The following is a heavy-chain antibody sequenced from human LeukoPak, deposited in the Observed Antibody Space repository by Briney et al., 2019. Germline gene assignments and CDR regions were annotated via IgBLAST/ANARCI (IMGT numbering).Heavy chain of an antibody. J-gene: IGHJ5*02. CDR3: ASIVGAINWFDP. V-gene: IGHV4-28*01. Sequence: TPSETLSLTCAVSGDSINSNYWWTWIRQPPEKGLEWIGYIHHSGSTHQNPSLQSRLTMSVDTSKNQFSLKLSSVTAADTAVYYCASIVGAINWFDPWGQGTLVTVSS. D-gene: IGHD1-26*01. CDR2: IHHSGST. CDR1: GDSINSNYW.